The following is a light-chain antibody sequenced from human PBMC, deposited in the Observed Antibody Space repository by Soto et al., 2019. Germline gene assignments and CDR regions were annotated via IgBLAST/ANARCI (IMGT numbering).Light chain of an antibody. Sequence: QSALTQPPSASGSPGQSVTISCTGTSSDVGGYNYVSWYQQYPGKAPKLMIYEVNKRTSGVPDRFSGSKSGNTASLTVSGLQAEDEADYYCISYAGSNIVVFGGGTKLTVL. CDR2: EVN. V-gene: IGLV2-8*01. J-gene: IGLJ2*01. CDR1: SSDVGGYNY. CDR3: ISYAGSNIVV.